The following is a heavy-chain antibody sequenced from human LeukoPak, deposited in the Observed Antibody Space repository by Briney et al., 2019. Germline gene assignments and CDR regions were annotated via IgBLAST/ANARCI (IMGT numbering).Heavy chain of an antibody. Sequence: GGSLRLSCAASGFTFSSYGMHWVRQAPGKGLEWVAFIRYDGSNKYYADSVKGRFTISRDNSKNTLYLQMNSLRAEDTAVYYCAKSAGSSFNYYMDVWGKGTTVTVSS. V-gene: IGHV3-30*02. CDR1: GFTFSSYG. D-gene: IGHD6-6*01. CDR3: AKSAGSSFNYYMDV. CDR2: IRYDGSNK. J-gene: IGHJ6*03.